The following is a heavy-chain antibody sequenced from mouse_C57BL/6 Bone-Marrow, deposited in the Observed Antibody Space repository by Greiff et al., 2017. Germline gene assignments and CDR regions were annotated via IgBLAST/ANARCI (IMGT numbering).Heavy chain of an antibody. CDR2: IDPSDSYT. CDR1: GYTFTSYW. Sequence: QVQLQQSGAELVMPGASVKLSCKASGYTFTSYWMHWVKQRPGQGLEWIGEIDPSDSYTNYNQKFKGKSTLTVDKSSITAYMQLSSLTSEDSAVYYCAREGGDSSGYPAWFAYWGQGTLVTVSA. J-gene: IGHJ3*01. CDR3: AREGGDSSGYPAWFAY. V-gene: IGHV1-69*01. D-gene: IGHD3-2*02.